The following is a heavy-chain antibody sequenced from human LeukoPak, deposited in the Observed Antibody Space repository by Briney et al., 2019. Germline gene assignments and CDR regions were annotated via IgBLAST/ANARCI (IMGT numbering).Heavy chain of an antibody. V-gene: IGHV4-59*01. CDR3: ARADWGYWYLDL. CDR2: IHYSGTT. D-gene: IGHD7-27*01. Sequence: SETLSLTCTVSGGSLSNVYWTWILQPPARGLEWIVCIHYSGTTNYSPSLKSRVTMSFGTSKKYFSMHLRSVTAADTAVYYCARADWGYWYLDLWGRGTLVTV. J-gene: IGHJ2*01. CDR1: GGSLSNVY.